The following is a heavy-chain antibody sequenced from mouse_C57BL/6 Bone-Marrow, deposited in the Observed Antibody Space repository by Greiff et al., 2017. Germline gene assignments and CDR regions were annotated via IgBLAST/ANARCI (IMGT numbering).Heavy chain of an antibody. CDR1: GFTFSDYG. CDR3: ARPLYYCSSSLAY. J-gene: IGHJ3*01. Sequence: EVKVVESGGGLVKPGGSLKLSCAASGFTFSDYGMHWVRQAPEKGLEWVAYISSGSSTIYYADTVKGRFTISKDNAKNTLFLQMTSLRSEDTAMYYCARPLYYCSSSLAYWGQGTLVTVSA. D-gene: IGHD1-1*01. CDR2: ISSGSSTI. V-gene: IGHV5-17*01.